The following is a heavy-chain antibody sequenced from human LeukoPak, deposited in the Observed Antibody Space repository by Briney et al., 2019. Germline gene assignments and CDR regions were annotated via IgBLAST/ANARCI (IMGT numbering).Heavy chain of an antibody. CDR3: AKDLTRITIFGPPF. CDR2: ISGSGGST. V-gene: IGHV3-23*01. D-gene: IGHD3-3*01. J-gene: IGHJ4*02. CDR1: GFTFSSYA. Sequence: PGGSLRLSCAASGFTFSSYAMSWVRQAPGKGLEWVSAISGSGGSTYYADSVKGRFTISRDNSKNTLYLQMNNLRAEDTAVYYCAKDLTRITIFGPPFWGQGTLVTVSS.